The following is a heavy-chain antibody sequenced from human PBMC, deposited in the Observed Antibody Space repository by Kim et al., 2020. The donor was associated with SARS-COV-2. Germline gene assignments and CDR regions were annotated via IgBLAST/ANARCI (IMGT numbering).Heavy chain of an antibody. D-gene: IGHD2-21*02. J-gene: IGHJ4*02. Sequence: SGKGRFTISRDNAKNSLYLQMNSLRAEDTAVYYCAKGWTYCGGDCYEFDYWGQGTLVTVSS. CDR3: AKGWTYCGGDCYEFDY. V-gene: IGHV3-21*01.